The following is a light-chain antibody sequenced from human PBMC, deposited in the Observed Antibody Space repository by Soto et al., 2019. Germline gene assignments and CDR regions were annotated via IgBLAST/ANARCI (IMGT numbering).Light chain of an antibody. CDR2: DAS. CDR1: QSVSSY. V-gene: IGKV3-11*01. Sequence: EILLTQSPATLSLSPGERATLSCRASQSVSSYLAWYQQKPGQAPRLLIYDASNRATGIPVRFSGSGSGTDFTLTISSLEPEDFAVYYCQQRSNWPWTFGQGTKVDIK. J-gene: IGKJ1*01. CDR3: QQRSNWPWT.